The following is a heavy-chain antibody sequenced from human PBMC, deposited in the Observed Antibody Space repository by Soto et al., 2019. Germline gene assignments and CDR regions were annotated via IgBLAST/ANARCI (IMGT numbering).Heavy chain of an antibody. V-gene: IGHV3-23*01. J-gene: IGHJ4*02. CDR1: GFTFSSYA. Sequence: GVSLRLSCAASGFTFSSYAMTLVRQAPGKGLEWGSAVSGGGDGIYCAASVKGRFTISRDQSKNTLYLQMHSLSAEDTAVYFCAKERDNGADRYYFDYWGQGTLVTVSS. CDR2: VSGGGDGI. D-gene: IGHD2-8*01. CDR3: AKERDNGADRYYFDY.